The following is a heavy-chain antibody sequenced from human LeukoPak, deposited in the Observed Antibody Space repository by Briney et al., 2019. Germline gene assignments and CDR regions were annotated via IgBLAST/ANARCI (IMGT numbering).Heavy chain of an antibody. CDR3: ARVAAAAGIDY. CDR1: GYAFTSYY. V-gene: IGHV1-46*01. CDR2: INPSGGST. Sequence: ASVKVSCKASGYAFTSYYMHWVRQAPGQGLEWMGIINPSGGSTSYAQKFQGRVTMTRDTSTSTVYMELGSLRSEDTAVYYCARVAAAAGIDYWGQGTLVTVSS. J-gene: IGHJ4*02. D-gene: IGHD6-13*01.